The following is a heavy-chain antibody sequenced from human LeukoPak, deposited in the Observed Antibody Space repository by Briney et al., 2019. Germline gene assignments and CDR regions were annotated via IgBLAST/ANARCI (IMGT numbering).Heavy chain of an antibody. CDR2: IDPSDSYT. Sequence: GASLKISFKGSGYRFTSYWITWVRQMPGKGLEWMGRIDPSDSYTNYSPSFQGHVTISADKSISTAYLQWSSLKASDTAIYYCARHENIFSTFDMWGQGTMVTVSS. V-gene: IGHV5-10-1*01. D-gene: IGHD3-9*01. CDR3: ARHENIFSTFDM. CDR1: GYRFTSYW. J-gene: IGHJ3*02.